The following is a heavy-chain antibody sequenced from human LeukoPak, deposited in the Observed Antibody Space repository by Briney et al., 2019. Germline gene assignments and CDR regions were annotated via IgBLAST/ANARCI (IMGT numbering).Heavy chain of an antibody. D-gene: IGHD3-3*01. V-gene: IGHV3-23*01. CDR3: ARVSPDYDFWSGYYINAFDI. J-gene: IGHJ3*02. CDR1: GFTFSSYA. Sequence: PGGSLRLSCAASGFTFSSYAMSWVRQAPGKGLEWVSIIDYTGGSTHYTDSVKGRFTISRDNAKNTLYLQMNSLRAEDTAVYYCARVSPDYDFWSGYYINAFDIWGQGTMVTVSS. CDR2: IDYTGGST.